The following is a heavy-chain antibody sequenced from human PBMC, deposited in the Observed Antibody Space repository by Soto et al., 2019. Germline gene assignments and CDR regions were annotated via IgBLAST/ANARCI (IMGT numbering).Heavy chain of an antibody. D-gene: IGHD2-8*02. V-gene: IGHV3-33*01. J-gene: IGHJ4*02. Sequence: VKQVESGGGVVQPGSSMRLSCTTSGFNVVMYGFHWVRQAPGKGLEWVASVWYDGSNEKYADSVKARFIISRDNSKNTIYLQMDSLTVEDTAVYYCVRDWSSNANAVNDNWGQGTLVIVSS. CDR3: VRDWSSNANAVNDN. CDR2: VWYDGSNE. CDR1: GFNVVMYG.